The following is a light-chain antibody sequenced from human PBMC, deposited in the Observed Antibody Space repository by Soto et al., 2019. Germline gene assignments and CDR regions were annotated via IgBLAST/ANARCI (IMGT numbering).Light chain of an antibody. Sequence: DIQMTQSPSSLSASVGDRVTITFRASQSITTYLNWYRQKPGKAPKLLIYAASSLQSGVPSRLSGSGSETEFTLSISSLQPEDFATYFCQQIYSAPLTFGGGTRLEIK. V-gene: IGKV1-39*01. J-gene: IGKJ5*01. CDR3: QQIYSAPLT. CDR2: AAS. CDR1: QSITTY.